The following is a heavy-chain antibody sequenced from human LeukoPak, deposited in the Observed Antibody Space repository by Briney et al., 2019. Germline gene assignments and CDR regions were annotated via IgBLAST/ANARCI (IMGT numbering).Heavy chain of an antibody. D-gene: IGHD6-13*01. V-gene: IGHV3-30*02. CDR1: GFTFSSYG. CDR3: AKQAPNVITAAGPYYFDY. Sequence: GGSLRLSCVASGFTFSSYGMHWVRQAPGKGLEWVAFIRYDGSNKYYADSVKGRFTISRDNSKNTLYLQMNSLRAEDTAVYYCAKQAPNVITAAGPYYFDYWGQGTLVTVSS. J-gene: IGHJ4*02. CDR2: IRYDGSNK.